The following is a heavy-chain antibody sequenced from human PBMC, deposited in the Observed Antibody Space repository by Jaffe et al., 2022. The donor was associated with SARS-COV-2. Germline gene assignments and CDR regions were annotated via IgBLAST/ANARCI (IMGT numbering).Heavy chain of an antibody. CDR3: ARLREYSFGAGRFFDY. Sequence: QVQLQESGPGLVKPSQTLALTCTVSGASINSGGYYWGWIRQTAGKGLEWIGRTYPWGSTDYNPSLQSRLTISADTSKNQFSLRLTSVTAADTAMYFCARLREYSFGAGRFFDYWGQGILVTVSS. D-gene: IGHD4-4*01. J-gene: IGHJ4*02. CDR2: TYPWGST. CDR1: GASINSGGYY. V-gene: IGHV4-61*02.